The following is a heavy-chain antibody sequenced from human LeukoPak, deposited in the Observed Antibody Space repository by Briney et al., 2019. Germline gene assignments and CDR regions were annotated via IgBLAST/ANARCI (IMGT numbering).Heavy chain of an antibody. V-gene: IGHV1-2*02. D-gene: IGHD4-17*01. J-gene: IGHJ4*02. CDR1: GYTFTAYY. Sequence: GASVKVSCKASGYTFTAYYMHWVRQAPGQGLEWMGWINPNSGGTNYAQKFQGRVTMTRDTSISTAYMELSSLRSDDTAVYYCARARDYGDYAAGYWGQGTLVTVSS. CDR2: INPNSGGT. CDR3: ARARDYGDYAAGY.